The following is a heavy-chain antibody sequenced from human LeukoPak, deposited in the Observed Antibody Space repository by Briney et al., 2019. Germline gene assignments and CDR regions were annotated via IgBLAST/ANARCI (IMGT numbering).Heavy chain of an antibody. CDR3: AKVHAGDPAELDL. J-gene: IGHJ2*01. V-gene: IGHV3-30*02. CDR1: GFSFRNYG. D-gene: IGHD7-27*01. CDR2: IRFDGSDK. Sequence: GGSLRLSCAASGFSFRNYGMHWVRQGPGKGLEWVAFIRFDGSDKNYEDSVKGRFTISRDNSKNTLYLQMNSLRAEDTAVYYCAKVHAGDPAELDLWGRGTLVTVSS.